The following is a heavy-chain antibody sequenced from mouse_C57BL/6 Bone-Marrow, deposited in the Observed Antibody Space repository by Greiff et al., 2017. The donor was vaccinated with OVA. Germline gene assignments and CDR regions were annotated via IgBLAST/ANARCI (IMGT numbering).Heavy chain of an antibody. V-gene: IGHV14-3*01. D-gene: IGHD1-1*01. CDR2: IDPANDNT. CDR1: GFTIKNTS. CDR3: ARGNFGSSFYAMDY. Sequence: VQLQQSVAELVRPGASVKLSCTASGFTIKNTSMHWVKQRPEQGLEWIGRIDPANDNTKYAQKFQGKATMTADTSSNTAYLQLSSLSSEDTAVYCCARGNFGSSFYAMDYWGQGTSVTVSS. J-gene: IGHJ4*01.